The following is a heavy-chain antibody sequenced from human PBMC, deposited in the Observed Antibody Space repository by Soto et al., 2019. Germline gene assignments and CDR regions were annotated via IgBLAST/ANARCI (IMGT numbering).Heavy chain of an antibody. Sequence: QVTLKESGPVLVKPTETLTLTCTVSGFSLSKPRMGVTWIRQPPGKALEWLAHIFSNDEKSYTTSLKSRLTISKDTSRSQVVLTMTNMDPVDTATYYCARISHTAMVTDWFAPWGQGALVTVSS. J-gene: IGHJ5*02. CDR1: GFSLSKPRMG. CDR3: ARISHTAMVTDWFAP. CDR2: IFSNDEK. D-gene: IGHD5-18*01. V-gene: IGHV2-26*01.